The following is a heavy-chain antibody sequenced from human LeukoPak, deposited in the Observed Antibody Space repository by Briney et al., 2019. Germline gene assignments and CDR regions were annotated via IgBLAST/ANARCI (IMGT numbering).Heavy chain of an antibody. D-gene: IGHD2-2*01. V-gene: IGHV1-18*01. CDR1: GYTFTSYG. CDR3: ARSCSSTSCYALDY. CDR2: ISAYNGNT. J-gene: IGHJ4*02. Sequence: GASVKVSCKASGYTFTSYGISWVRQAPGQGLEWMGWISAYNGNTNYAQKLQGRVTMTTDTSTSTVYMELSSLRSEDTAVYYCARSCSSTSCYALDYWGQGTLVTVSS.